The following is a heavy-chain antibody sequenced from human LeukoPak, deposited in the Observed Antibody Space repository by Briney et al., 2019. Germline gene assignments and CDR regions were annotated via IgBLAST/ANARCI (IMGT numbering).Heavy chain of an antibody. Sequence: GSLRLSCAASGFTFSDYYMSWIRQAPGEGLEWVSYISSSGSTIYYADSVKGRFTISRDNAKNSLYLQMNSLRAEDTAVYYCASQLRKYGMDVWGQGTTVTVSS. V-gene: IGHV3-11*01. CDR1: GFTFSDYY. D-gene: IGHD1-1*01. CDR2: ISSSGSTI. CDR3: ASQLRKYGMDV. J-gene: IGHJ6*02.